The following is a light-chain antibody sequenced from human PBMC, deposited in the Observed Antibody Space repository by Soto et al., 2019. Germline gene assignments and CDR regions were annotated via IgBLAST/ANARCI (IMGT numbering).Light chain of an antibody. CDR2: AAS. V-gene: IGKV1-17*03. CDR3: LQSNSYPYT. J-gene: IGKJ2*01. CDR1: QGISNS. Sequence: DIQMTQSPSAMSASVGDRVTITCRASQGISNSLAWFQQKAGKVPKRLIYAASSLQSGGPSRFSGSGSGKEFTLTISSLQPEEFATYYCLQSNSYPYTFGQGTKLEIE.